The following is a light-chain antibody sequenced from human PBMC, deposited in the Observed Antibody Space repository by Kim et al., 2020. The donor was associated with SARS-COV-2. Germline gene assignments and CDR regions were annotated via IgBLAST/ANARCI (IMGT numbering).Light chain of an antibody. CDR2: GAS. J-gene: IGKJ2*01. CDR1: QRTSVY. CDR3: QQSYSSPYT. V-gene: IGKV1-39*01. Sequence: ASVGDRVTITCRESQRTSVYVNWYLQKSGQAPKLLIYGASNLQSGVPSRFSGSASGTDFTLTNSSLEPEDIATYYCQQSYSSPYTFGQGTKLEIK.